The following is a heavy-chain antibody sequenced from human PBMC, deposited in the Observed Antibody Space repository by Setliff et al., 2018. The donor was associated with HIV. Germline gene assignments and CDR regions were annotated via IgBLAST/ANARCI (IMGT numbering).Heavy chain of an antibody. Sequence: SLRLSCAASGFTFSSYAVHWVRQAPGKGLEWVAVISYEEKNKYYADSVKGRFTISRDNSKNTLYLQMNSLRVEDTAVYYCARDSKYHSVWGNVGILDNWGQGTLVTVSS. D-gene: IGHD3-16*01. J-gene: IGHJ4*02. CDR1: GFTFSSYA. V-gene: IGHV3-30*01. CDR3: ARDSKYHSVWGNVGILDN. CDR2: ISYEEKNK.